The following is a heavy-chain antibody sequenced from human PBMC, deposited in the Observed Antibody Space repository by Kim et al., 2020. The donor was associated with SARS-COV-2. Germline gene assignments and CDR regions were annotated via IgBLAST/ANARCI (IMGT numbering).Heavy chain of an antibody. CDR1: GFTFSSYS. J-gene: IGHJ6*02. CDR2: ISSSSSYI. V-gene: IGHV3-21*01. Sequence: GGSLRLSCAASGFTFSSYSMNWVRQAPGKGLEWVSSISSSSSYIYYADSVKGRFTISRDNAKNSLYLQMNSLRAEDTAVYYCARARRSIRSSYYDILTGYYTPAGYYGIDVWGQGTTVTVSS. CDR3: ARARRSIRSSYYDILTGYYTPAGYYGIDV. D-gene: IGHD3-9*01.